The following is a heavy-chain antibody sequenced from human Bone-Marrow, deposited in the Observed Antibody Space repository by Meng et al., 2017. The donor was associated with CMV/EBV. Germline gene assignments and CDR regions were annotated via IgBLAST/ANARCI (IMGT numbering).Heavy chain of an antibody. CDR2: ISAGGGST. Sequence: CAASGFTFSNYAMSWVRQAPGKGLEWVSAISAGGGSTYYADSVKGRFTITRDNSKSTLYLQMNSLRAEDTVVYYCAKDEDRGSGYFDYWGQGTLVTVSS. D-gene: IGHD3-10*01. J-gene: IGHJ4*02. V-gene: IGHV3-23*01. CDR1: GFTFSNYA. CDR3: AKDEDRGSGYFDY.